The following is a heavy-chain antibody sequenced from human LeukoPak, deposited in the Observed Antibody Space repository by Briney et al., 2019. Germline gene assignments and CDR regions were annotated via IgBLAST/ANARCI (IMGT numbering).Heavy chain of an antibody. CDR3: ARGLVDTAMAKVGYFDY. D-gene: IGHD5-18*01. CDR1: GGSFSGYY. Sequence: PSETLSLTCAVYGGSFSGYYWSWIRQPPGKGLEWIGEINHSGSTNYNPSLKSRVTISVDTSKNQFSLKLSSVTAADTAVYYCARGLVDTAMAKVGYFDYWGQGTLVTVSS. V-gene: IGHV4-34*01. J-gene: IGHJ4*02. CDR2: INHSGST.